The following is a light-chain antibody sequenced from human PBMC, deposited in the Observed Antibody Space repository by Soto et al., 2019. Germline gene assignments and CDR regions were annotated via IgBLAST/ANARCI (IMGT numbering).Light chain of an antibody. CDR2: EVS. Sequence: QSALTQPPSASGSPGRSVTISCTGTSSDVGAHNFVSWHQQHPGKAPKLMVYEVSKRPSGVPDRFSGSRSGNTASLTVSGLQAEDEADYYCRSYAGSNNYVFGTG. CDR1: SSDVGAHNF. V-gene: IGLV2-8*01. J-gene: IGLJ1*01. CDR3: RSYAGSNNYV.